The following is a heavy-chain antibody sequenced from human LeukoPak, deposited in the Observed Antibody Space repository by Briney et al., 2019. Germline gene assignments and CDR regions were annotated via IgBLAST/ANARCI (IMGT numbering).Heavy chain of an antibody. CDR1: GFTFSSYA. J-gene: IGHJ6*03. Sequence: PRRSLRLSCAASGFTFSSYAMHWVRQAPGKGLEWVAVISYDGSNKYYADSVKGRFTISRDNSKNTLYLQMNSLRAEDTAVYYCARAYSSSWYYYYMDVWGKGTTVTVSS. D-gene: IGHD6-13*01. V-gene: IGHV3-30*01. CDR2: ISYDGSNK. CDR3: ARAYSSSWYYYYMDV.